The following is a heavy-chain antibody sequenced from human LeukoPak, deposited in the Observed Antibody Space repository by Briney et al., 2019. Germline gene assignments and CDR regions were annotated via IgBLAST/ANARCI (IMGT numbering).Heavy chain of an antibody. Sequence: PGGSLRLSCVASGITFRSSSMHWVRQAPGKGLKWLAFIRFDGSTKYYADSVKGRFTVSRDNSKSTLYLQMNSLRAEDTAVYYCAQPDFWGQGTLVTVSS. V-gene: IGHV3-30*02. CDR3: AQPDF. J-gene: IGHJ4*02. CDR2: IRFDGSTK. CDR1: GITFRSSS.